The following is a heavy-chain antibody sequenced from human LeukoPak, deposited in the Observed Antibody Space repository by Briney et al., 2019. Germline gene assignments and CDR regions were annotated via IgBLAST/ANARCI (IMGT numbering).Heavy chain of an antibody. CDR2: IYHSGST. D-gene: IGHD6-19*01. V-gene: IGHV4-4*02. CDR1: GGSISSSNW. Sequence: SGTLSLTCAVSGGSISSSNWWSWVRQPPGKGLEWIGEIYHSGSTNYNPSLKSRVTISVDTSKNQFSLKLSSVTAADTAVYYCARLRYSSGRYFDYWGQGTLVTVSS. CDR3: ARLRYSSGRYFDY. J-gene: IGHJ4*02.